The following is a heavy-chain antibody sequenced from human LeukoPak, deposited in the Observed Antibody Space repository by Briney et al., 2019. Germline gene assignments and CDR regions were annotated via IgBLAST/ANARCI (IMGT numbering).Heavy chain of an antibody. Sequence: SVKVSCKASGGTFSSYAISWVRQAPGQGLEWMGGIIPIFGTANYAQKFQGRVTITADKSTSTAYLELSSLRSEDTAVYYCARDARRGYSGYDLDYWGQGTLVTVSS. D-gene: IGHD5-12*01. V-gene: IGHV1-69*06. CDR3: ARDARRGYSGYDLDY. CDR2: IIPIFGTA. J-gene: IGHJ4*02. CDR1: GGTFSSYA.